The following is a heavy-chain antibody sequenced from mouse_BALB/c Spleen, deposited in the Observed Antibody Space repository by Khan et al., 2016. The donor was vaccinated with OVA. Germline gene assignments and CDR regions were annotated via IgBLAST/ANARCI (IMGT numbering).Heavy chain of an antibody. J-gene: IGHJ3*01. CDR1: GYTFTSDW. V-gene: IGHV1S132*01. D-gene: IGHD2-1*01. Sequence: QVQLQQSGAEVVKPGASVKLSCKTTGYTFTSDWIQWIEQRPGQGLGWIGQIFPGTGTTYYNENFNGKATLTVDTSSSTAYMQLSSLTSEDYAVYCCARGYFGNYEFVYWGQGTLVTVSP. CDR2: IFPGTGTT. CDR3: ARGYFGNYEFVY.